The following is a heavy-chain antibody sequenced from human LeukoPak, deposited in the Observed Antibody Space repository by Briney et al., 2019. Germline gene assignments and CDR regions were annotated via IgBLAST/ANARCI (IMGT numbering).Heavy chain of an antibody. J-gene: IGHJ4*02. CDR1: GFTFSSYS. Sequence: GGSLRLSCAASGFTFSSYSMNWVRQAPGKGLEWVSVIYSGGSTYYADSVKGRFTISRDNSKNTLYLQMNSLRAEDTAVYYCARGYCSSTSCYTSPFDYWGQGTLVTVSS. CDR2: IYSGGST. CDR3: ARGYCSSTSCYTSPFDY. D-gene: IGHD2-2*02. V-gene: IGHV3-53*01.